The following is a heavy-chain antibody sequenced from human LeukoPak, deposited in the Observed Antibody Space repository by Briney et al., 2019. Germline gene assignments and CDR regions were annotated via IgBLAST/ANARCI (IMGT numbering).Heavy chain of an antibody. CDR3: ARDLVTVTKGFDI. J-gene: IGHJ3*02. Sequence: PSETLSLTCTVSGGSISSYYWSWLRQPPGKGLEWIGYIYTSGSTNYNPSLKSRVTISVDTSKNQFSLKLSSVTAADTAVYYCARDLVTVTKGFDIWGQGTMVSVSS. CDR1: GGSISSYY. D-gene: IGHD4-17*01. CDR2: IYTSGST. V-gene: IGHV4-59*01.